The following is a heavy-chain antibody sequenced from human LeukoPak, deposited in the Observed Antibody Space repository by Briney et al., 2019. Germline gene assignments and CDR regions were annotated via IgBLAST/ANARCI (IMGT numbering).Heavy chain of an antibody. CDR1: GGSFSGYY. D-gene: IGHD2-15*01. CDR3: ARVLGYCSGGSCYILDY. CDR2: INHSGST. J-gene: IGHJ4*02. V-gene: IGHV4-34*01. Sequence: SETLSLTCAVYGGSFSGYYWSWIRQPPGKGLEWIGEINHSGSTNYNPSLKSRVTISVDTSKNQFSLKLSSVTAADTAVYYCARVLGYCSGGSCYILDYWGQGTLVTVSS.